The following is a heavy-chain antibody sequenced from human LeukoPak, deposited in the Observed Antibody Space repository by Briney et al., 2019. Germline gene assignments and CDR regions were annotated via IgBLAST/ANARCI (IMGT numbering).Heavy chain of an antibody. CDR1: GGSVSSGSYY. D-gene: IGHD6-13*01. Sequence: NPSETLSLTCTVSGGSVSSGSYYWNWIRQPPGKGLEWIGYIYYRGSTNYNPYLNSRVTISLDTSKHQFSLKLSSVTAADTAVFYCARGYSSIRGWFDPWGKGTPVT. CDR3: ARGYSSIRGWFDP. J-gene: IGHJ5*02. V-gene: IGHV4-61*01. CDR2: IYYRGST.